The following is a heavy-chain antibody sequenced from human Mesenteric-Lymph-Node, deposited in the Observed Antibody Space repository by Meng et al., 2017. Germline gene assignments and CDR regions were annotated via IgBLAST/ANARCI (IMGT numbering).Heavy chain of an antibody. CDR3: ATGYDRWYYFDY. CDR2: INPNSGGT. Sequence: ASVKVSCKASGYTFTGYYMHWVRQAPGQGLEWMGWINPNSGGTNYAQKFQGRVTMTRDTSISTAYMELSSLRSEDTAVYYCATGYDRWYYFDYWGQGTLVTVSS. CDR1: GYTFTGYY. D-gene: IGHD3-22*01. J-gene: IGHJ4*02. V-gene: IGHV1-2*02.